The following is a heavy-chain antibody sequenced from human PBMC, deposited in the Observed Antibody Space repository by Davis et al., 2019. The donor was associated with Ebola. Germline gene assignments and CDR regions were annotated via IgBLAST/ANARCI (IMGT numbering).Heavy chain of an antibody. Sequence: GGSLRLSCAASGFTFSSYAMHWVRQAPGKGLEWVAVISYDGSNKYYADSVKGRFTISRDNSKNTLYLQMNSLRAEDTAVYYCAKDRTTETEILWFGEFDYWGQGTLVTVSS. CDR1: GFTFSSYA. J-gene: IGHJ4*02. D-gene: IGHD3-10*01. CDR2: ISYDGSNK. V-gene: IGHV3-30*04. CDR3: AKDRTTETEILWFGEFDY.